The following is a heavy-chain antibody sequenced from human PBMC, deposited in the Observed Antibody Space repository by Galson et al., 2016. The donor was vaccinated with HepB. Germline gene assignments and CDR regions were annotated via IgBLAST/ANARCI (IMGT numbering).Heavy chain of an antibody. Sequence: SLRLSCAASGFTFSGSAMHWVRQASGKGLEWVGRIRSKANNYATAYAASVKGRFTIYRDDTKNTAYLQMNSLKTEDTAVYYCTSLTIFGVVTTYWGQGTLVTVAS. CDR3: TSLTIFGVVTTY. J-gene: IGHJ4*02. CDR2: IRSKANNYAT. CDR1: GFTFSGSA. V-gene: IGHV3-73*01. D-gene: IGHD3-3*01.